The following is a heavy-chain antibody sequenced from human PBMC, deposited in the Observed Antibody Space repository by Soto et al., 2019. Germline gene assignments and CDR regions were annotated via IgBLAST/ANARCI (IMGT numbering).Heavy chain of an antibody. CDR3: ARGSRKDAFDI. V-gene: IGHV3-66*01. CDR2: IYSGGST. CDR1: GLTVSSNY. J-gene: IGHJ3*02. Sequence: GGSLRLSCAASGLTVSSNYMSWVRQAPGKGLEWVSVIYSGGSTYYADSVKGRFTISRDNSKNTLYLQMNSLRAEDRAVYYCARGSRKDAFDIWGQGTMVTVSS.